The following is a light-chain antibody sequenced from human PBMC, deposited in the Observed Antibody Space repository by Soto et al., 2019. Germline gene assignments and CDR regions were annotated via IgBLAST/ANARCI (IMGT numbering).Light chain of an antibody. CDR2: GAS. V-gene: IGKV3-20*01. Sequence: EIVLTQSPGTLSLSPGERATLSCRASQSVSSSFLAWYQQKPGQAPRLLISGASTRATGIPDRFSGSGSGTDFTLSISRLEPEDFAVYYCHHYGTEWKFGKGTKGDI. CDR3: HHYGTEWK. CDR1: QSVSSSF. J-gene: IGKJ1*01.